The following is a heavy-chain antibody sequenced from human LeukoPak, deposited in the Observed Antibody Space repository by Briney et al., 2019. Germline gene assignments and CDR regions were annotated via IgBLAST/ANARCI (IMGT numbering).Heavy chain of an antibody. V-gene: IGHV1-18*04. CDR2: ISAYNGNT. D-gene: IGHD2-8*01. Sequence: ASVKVSCKASGYTFTGYYMHWVRQAPGQGLEWMGWISAYNGNTNYAQKLQGRVTMTTDTSTSTAYMELRSLRSDDTAVYYCARDREVYALYMDVWGKGTTVTVSS. CDR1: GYTFTGYY. J-gene: IGHJ6*03. CDR3: ARDREVYALYMDV.